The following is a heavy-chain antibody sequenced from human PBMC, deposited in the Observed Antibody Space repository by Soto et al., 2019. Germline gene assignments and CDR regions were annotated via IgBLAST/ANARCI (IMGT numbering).Heavy chain of an antibody. CDR3: PRGQRFSDWFDH. V-gene: IGHV4-4*07. D-gene: IGHD3-3*01. CDR1: GGSMSRYY. CDR2: VYSSGGT. Sequence: PSETLSLTCSVSGGSMSRYYWTWIRQPAGKGLEWIGRVYSSGGTHYNPSLKSRVTISLDTSKNQFSLRLISVTAADTAVYYCPRGQRFSDWFDHWGQGTLVTVSS. J-gene: IGHJ5*02.